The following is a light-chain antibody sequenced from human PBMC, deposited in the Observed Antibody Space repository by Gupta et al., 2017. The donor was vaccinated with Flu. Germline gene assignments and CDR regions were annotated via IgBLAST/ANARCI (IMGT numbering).Light chain of an antibody. J-gene: IGLJ2*01. Sequence: TSSDVGAYNYVSWYQQHPGKAPKLMIYDVSNRPSGVSTRFSGSKSGNTASLTISGLQAEDEADYYCSSYTSSSALIFGGGTKLTVL. CDR1: SSDVGAYNY. CDR3: SSYTSSSALI. CDR2: DVS. V-gene: IGLV2-14*04.